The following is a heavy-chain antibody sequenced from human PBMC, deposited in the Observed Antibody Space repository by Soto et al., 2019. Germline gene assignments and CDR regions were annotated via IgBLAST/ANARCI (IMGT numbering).Heavy chain of an antibody. CDR3: ARQYTF. CDR1: GGSISSSGSY. Sequence: SETLSLTCSVSGGSISSSGSYWGWIRQSPGKGLEWIGSIDYAGNTYYNPSLRGRLTISADTSKNQFSLKLTSVTAADTAVSFCARQYTFWGQGTLVTVSS. CDR2: IDYAGNT. V-gene: IGHV4-39*01. J-gene: IGHJ4*02. D-gene: IGHD1-1*01.